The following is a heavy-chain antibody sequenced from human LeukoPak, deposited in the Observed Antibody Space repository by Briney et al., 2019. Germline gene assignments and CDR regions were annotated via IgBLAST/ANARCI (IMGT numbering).Heavy chain of an antibody. CDR2: GFYSGSA. CDR3: ARLRGAMTPVTSDFDY. CDR1: GGSISSAGYY. J-gene: IGHJ4*02. Sequence: SQTLSLTCTVSGGSISSAGYYWAWIRQPPGKGLEWIASGFYSGSAYYNPSLKSRLTIFVDTSKNQFSLDLSSVTAANTAVYYCARLRGAMTPVTSDFDYWGQGILVTVSS. D-gene: IGHD4-17*01. V-gene: IGHV4-39*01.